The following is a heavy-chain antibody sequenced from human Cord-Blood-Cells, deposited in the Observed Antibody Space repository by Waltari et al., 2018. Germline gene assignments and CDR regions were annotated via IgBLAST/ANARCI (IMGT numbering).Heavy chain of an antibody. CDR3: AYASGYSTEYFQH. J-gene: IGHJ1*01. D-gene: IGHD3-22*01. V-gene: IGHV3-23*01. CDR2: ISGSGGST. CDR1: GFTFSSYA. Sequence: EVQLLASGGGLVQPGGSLRLSCAASGFTFSSYAMSWVRQAPGKGLEWVSAISGSGGSTYYADSVKGRFTISRDNSKNTLYLQMNSLRAEDTAVYYCAYASGYSTEYFQHWGQGTLVTVSS.